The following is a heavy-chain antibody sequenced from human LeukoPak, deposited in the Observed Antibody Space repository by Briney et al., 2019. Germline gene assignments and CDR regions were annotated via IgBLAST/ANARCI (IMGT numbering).Heavy chain of an antibody. J-gene: IGHJ4*02. CDR1: GYTFTGYY. D-gene: IGHD5-12*01. CDR3: ARLRADHFVY. CDR2: INPNSGGT. Sequence: ASVNVSCKASGYTFTGYYMHWVRQAPGQGLEWMGWINPNSGGTNYAQKFQGRVTMTRDTSISTAYMELSRLRSDDTAVYYCARLRADHFVYWGQGTLVTVSS. V-gene: IGHV1-2*02.